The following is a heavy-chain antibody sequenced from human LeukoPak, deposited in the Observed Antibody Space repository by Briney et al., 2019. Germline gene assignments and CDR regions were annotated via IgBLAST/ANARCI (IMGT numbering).Heavy chain of an antibody. J-gene: IGHJ6*03. CDR2: MNPNSGNT. CDR1: GYTFTSYD. V-gene: IGHV1-8*01. CDR3: AREFLVDTYYYMDV. D-gene: IGHD2-8*02. Sequence: ASVKVSCKASGYTFTSYDTNWVRQATGQGLEWMGWMNPNSGNTGYAQKFQGRVTMTRNTSISTAYMELSSLRSEDTAVYYCAREFLVDTYYYMDVWGKGTTVTVSS.